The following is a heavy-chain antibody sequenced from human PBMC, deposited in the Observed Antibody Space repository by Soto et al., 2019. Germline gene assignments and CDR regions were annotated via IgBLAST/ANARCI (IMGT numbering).Heavy chain of an antibody. CDR1: GGSVSSGSYY. Sequence: SETLSLTCTVSGGSVSSGSYYWSWIRQPPGKGLEWIGYIYYSGSTNYNPSLKSRVTISVDTSKNQFSLKLSSVTAADTAVYYCARASILTGYYSGRSKSFSFDYWGQGTLVTVSS. CDR2: IYYSGST. CDR3: ARASILTGYYSGRSKSFSFDY. D-gene: IGHD3-9*01. V-gene: IGHV4-61*01. J-gene: IGHJ4*02.